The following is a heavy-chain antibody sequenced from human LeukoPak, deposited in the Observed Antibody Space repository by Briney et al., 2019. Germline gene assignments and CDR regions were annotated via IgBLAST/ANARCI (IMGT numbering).Heavy chain of an antibody. CDR2: IYYSGST. V-gene: IGHV4-39*07. CDR1: GGSISSSNYC. Sequence: PSETLSLTCTVSGGSISSSNYCWGWIRQPPGKGLEWIGRIYYSGSTYYNPSLKSRVTISVDTSKNQFSLKLSSVTAADTAVYYCARWDCSGGSCQTGFDYWGQGTLVTVSS. J-gene: IGHJ4*02. CDR3: ARWDCSGGSCQTGFDY. D-gene: IGHD2-15*01.